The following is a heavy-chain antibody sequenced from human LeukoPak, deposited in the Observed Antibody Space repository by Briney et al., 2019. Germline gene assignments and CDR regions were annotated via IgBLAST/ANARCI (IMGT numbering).Heavy chain of an antibody. Sequence: AGSLRLSCTASGCTFSTYPKSWVCQAPPQGLQWVSAITPCGDRTFYADSVKGRFTMFRDNSKNTLYLQMNTLTAGDTALYYCAKHQIDSGDDSGGFDDWGQGALVTVSP. D-gene: IGHD2-21*02. J-gene: IGHJ4*02. CDR2: ITPCGDRT. CDR3: AKHQIDSGDDSGGFDD. V-gene: IGHV3-23*01. CDR1: GCTFSTYP.